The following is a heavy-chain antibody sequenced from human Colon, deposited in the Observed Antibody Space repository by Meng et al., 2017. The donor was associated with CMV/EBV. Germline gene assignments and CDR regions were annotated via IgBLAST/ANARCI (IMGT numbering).Heavy chain of an antibody. CDR1: GFGFTSYG. V-gene: IGHV1-18*01. Sequence: ASVTVSCKASGFGFTSYGISWVRQAPGQGPEWRGWMSAYSGDTDYSQKFQGRVIMTSDTSTSTAFLDLRSLRSDDTAVYFCARDGSGYCSGTSCYEAFDYWGQGTLVTVSS. CDR2: MSAYSGDT. CDR3: ARDGSGYCSGTSCYEAFDY. D-gene: IGHD2-2*01. J-gene: IGHJ4*02.